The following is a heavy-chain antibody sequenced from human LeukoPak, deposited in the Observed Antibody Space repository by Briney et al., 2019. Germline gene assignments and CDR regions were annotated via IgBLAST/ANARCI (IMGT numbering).Heavy chain of an antibody. V-gene: IGHV3-23*01. J-gene: IGHJ4*02. Sequence: GGSLRLSCAASGFTFSSYAVSWVRQAPGKGLEWVSAIGGSGGSTYYADSVKGRFTISRDNPKKTLYLQMDSLRAEDTAVYYCARGHSAWYDYWGQGTLVTVSS. CDR3: ARGHSAWYDY. D-gene: IGHD6-19*01. CDR2: IGGSGGST. CDR1: GFTFSSYA.